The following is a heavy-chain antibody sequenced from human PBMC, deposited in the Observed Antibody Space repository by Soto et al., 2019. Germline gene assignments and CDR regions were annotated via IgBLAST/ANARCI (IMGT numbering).Heavy chain of an antibody. CDR2: ISYSGGGST. J-gene: IGHJ4*02. CDR3: ARESVAALYYFDY. V-gene: IGHV4-31*03. Sequence: QVQLQESGPGLVRPSQTLSLTCTVSGGSISSGDYFWSWVRQHPGKGLEWIGYISYSGGGSTYYTPYLKNRATISVDSSKNQFSLKLNSVTAADTAVYYCARESVAALYYFDYGGRGTLVTVSS. D-gene: IGHD6-6*01. CDR1: GGSISSGDYF.